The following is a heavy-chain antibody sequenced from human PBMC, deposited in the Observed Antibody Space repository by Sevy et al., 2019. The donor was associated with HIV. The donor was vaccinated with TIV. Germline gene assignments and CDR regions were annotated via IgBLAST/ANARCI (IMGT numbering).Heavy chain of an antibody. CDR2: LKSKADGGTV. J-gene: IGHJ4*02. D-gene: IGHD1-1*01. CDR1: GFTFGDYA. Sequence: GGSLRLPCTTSGFTFGDYAMNWVRQAPGKGLEWVAFLKSKADGGTVDNAASVKGRFTISRDDSKSIAYLQMNDLTTEDTGVYYCTRWKGLQSIFDYWGQGALVTVSS. CDR3: TRWKGLQSIFDY. V-gene: IGHV3-49*04.